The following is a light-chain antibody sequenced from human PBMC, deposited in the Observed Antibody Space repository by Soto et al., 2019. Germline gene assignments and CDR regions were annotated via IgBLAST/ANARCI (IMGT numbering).Light chain of an antibody. J-gene: IGLJ1*01. CDR1: SSNIGNNY. CDR2: DNN. Sequence: QSVLTQPPSVSAAPGQKVTISCSGSSSNIGNNYVSWYQQLPGTAPKLLICDNNKRPSGIPDRFSGSKSGTSATLGITGHQTGDEADYYCGTWDSSLSAYVFGTGTKVTVL. CDR3: GTWDSSLSAYV. V-gene: IGLV1-51*01.